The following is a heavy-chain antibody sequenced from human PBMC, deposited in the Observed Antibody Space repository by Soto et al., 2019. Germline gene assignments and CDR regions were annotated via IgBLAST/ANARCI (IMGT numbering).Heavy chain of an antibody. D-gene: IGHD3-22*01. CDR1: GFTFSIYA. Sequence: EGQLLESGGGLVQAGGSLRLSCAASGFTFSIYAMSWVRQAPGKGLEWIATISGSGSGTYADSAKGRFTISRDNSKNTLYLQVNSLRGEDTAVYYCAKDAPGSGWLSDYWGQGTLVTVSS. CDR3: AKDAPGSGWLSDY. CDR2: ISGSGSGT. J-gene: IGHJ4*02. V-gene: IGHV3-23*01.